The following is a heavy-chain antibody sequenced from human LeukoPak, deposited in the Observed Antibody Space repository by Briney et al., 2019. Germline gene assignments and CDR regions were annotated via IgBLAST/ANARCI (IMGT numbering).Heavy chain of an antibody. Sequence: PSETLSLTCTVSGDSISTSNSYWGWIRQPPGKGLEWIVRIYYSGSTYYNPSLKSRVTIPVDASKNQFSLRLSSVTAADTAVYYCARGSRSGPYYGGNSGSGAFDIWGQGTMVTVSS. CDR3: ARGSRSGPYYGGNSGSGAFDI. J-gene: IGHJ3*02. CDR2: IYYSGST. D-gene: IGHD4-23*01. CDR1: GDSISTSNSY. V-gene: IGHV4-39*07.